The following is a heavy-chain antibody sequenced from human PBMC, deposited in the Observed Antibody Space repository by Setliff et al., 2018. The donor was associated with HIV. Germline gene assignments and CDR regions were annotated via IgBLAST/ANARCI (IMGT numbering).Heavy chain of an antibody. CDR1: GATIHYHY. Sequence: LSLTCSISGATIHYHYWSWIRQPPGKGLEWIGYVDYSGDTEYNPSLQSRATISVDTSKNQFSLKLSSVTAADTAVYYCARPGRASYYYYMDVWGKGTTVTVSS. CDR2: VDYSGDT. J-gene: IGHJ6*03. D-gene: IGHD3-10*01. CDR3: ARPGRASYYYYMDV. V-gene: IGHV4-59*11.